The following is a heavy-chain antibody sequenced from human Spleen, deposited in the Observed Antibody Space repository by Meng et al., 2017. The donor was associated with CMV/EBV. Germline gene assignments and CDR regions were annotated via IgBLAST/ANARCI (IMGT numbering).Heavy chain of an antibody. D-gene: IGHD5-24*01. V-gene: IGHV1-2*02. CDR3: ARGRAGYNMNYFHY. CDR2: IHPHRGDT. Sequence: ASVKVSCKASGYTFTAHYFHWVRQAPGQGLEWMGWIHPHRGDTNYAQQFQGRVTLTRDTSTNTGYMELRSLTSDDAAVYYCARGRAGYNMNYFHYWGQGTVVTVSS. CDR1: GYTFTAHY. J-gene: IGHJ4*02.